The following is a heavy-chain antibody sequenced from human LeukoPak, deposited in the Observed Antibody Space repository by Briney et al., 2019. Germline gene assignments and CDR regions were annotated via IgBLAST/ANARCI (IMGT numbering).Heavy chain of an antibody. CDR3: ARVPRSYYYYYYMDV. Sequence: STETLSLTCTVSGGSISSYYWSWIRQPPGKGLEWIGYIYYSGSTNYNPSLKSRVTISVDTSKNQFSLKLSSVTAADTAVYYCARVPRSYYYYYYMDVWGKGTTVTVSS. J-gene: IGHJ6*03. CDR2: IYYSGST. V-gene: IGHV4-59*01. CDR1: GGSISSYY.